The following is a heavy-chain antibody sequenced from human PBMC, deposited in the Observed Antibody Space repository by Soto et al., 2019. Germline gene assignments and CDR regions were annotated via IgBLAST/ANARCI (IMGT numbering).Heavy chain of an antibody. CDR3: ARDRSAPPDNVVVAAAIPPAYFDY. CDR2: ISSSSSTI. CDR1: GFTFSTYS. V-gene: IGHV3-48*01. Sequence: EVQLVESGGGLVQPGGSLRLSCAASGFTFSTYSMNWVRQAPGKGLEWVSYISSSSSTIYYADSVKGRFTISRDNAKNCRYREMNSRRAEDTAVYYCARDRSAPPDNVVVAAAIPPAYFDYWGQGTRVTVSS. J-gene: IGHJ4*02. D-gene: IGHD2-15*01.